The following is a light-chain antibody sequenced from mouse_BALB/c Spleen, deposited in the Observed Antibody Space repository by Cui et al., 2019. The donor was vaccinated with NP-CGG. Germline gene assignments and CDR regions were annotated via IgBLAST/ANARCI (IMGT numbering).Light chain of an antibody. CDR1: TVAVTTSNY. Sequence: QAVVTQESALTTSPGETVTLTCRSSTVAVTTSNYANWVQEKPDHLFTGLIGGTINRAPGVPARFSGSLIGDKAALTITGAQTEDEAIYFCALWYSNHWVFGGGTKLTVL. V-gene: IGLV1*01. CDR2: GTI. CDR3: ALWYSNHWV. J-gene: IGLJ1*01.